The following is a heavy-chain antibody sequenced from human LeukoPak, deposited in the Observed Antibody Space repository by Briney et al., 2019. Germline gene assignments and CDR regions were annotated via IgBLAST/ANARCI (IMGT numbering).Heavy chain of an antibody. CDR2: IYYSGST. D-gene: IGHD3-3*01. CDR1: GGSISSSSYY. V-gene: IGHV4-39*01. J-gene: IGHJ3*02. Sequence: SETLSLTCTVSGGSISSSSYYWGWIRQPPGKGLEWIGSIYYSGSTYYNPSLKSRVTISVDTSKNQFSLKLSSVTAADTAVYYCARRSAYYDSWSGSYRGDAFDIWGQGTMVTVSS. CDR3: ARRSAYYDSWSGSYRGDAFDI.